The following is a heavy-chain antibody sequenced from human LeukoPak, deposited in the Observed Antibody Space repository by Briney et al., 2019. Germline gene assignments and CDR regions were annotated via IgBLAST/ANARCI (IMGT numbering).Heavy chain of an antibody. Sequence: SETLSLTCAVYGGSFSGYYWSWIRQPPGKGLEWMGEINHSGSTNYNPSLKSRVTISVDTSKNQFSLKLSSVTAADTAVYYCAGSPDAFDIWGQGTMVTVSS. CDR1: GGSFSGYY. CDR2: INHSGST. V-gene: IGHV4-34*01. CDR3: AGSPDAFDI. J-gene: IGHJ3*02. D-gene: IGHD1-26*01.